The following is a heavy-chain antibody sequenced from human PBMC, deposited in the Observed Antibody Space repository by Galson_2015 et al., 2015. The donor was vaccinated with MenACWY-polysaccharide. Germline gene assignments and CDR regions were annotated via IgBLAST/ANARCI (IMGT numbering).Heavy chain of an antibody. D-gene: IGHD5-12*01. CDR2: IYYGGST. CDR3: ARQGGSGRSHDY. CDR1: GGSISSSSYY. Sequence: SEPLSLTCTVSGGSISSSSYYWGWIRQPPGKGLEWTGTIYYGGSTYYNPSLKSRVTISVDTSKNQFSLKLTSVTAADTAVYYCARQGGSGRSHDYWGQGTLVTVSS. V-gene: IGHV4-39*01. J-gene: IGHJ4*02.